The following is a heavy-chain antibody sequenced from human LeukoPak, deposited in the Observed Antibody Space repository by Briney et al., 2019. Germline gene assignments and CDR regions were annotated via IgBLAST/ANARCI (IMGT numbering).Heavy chain of an antibody. CDR3: ARHSDIVVVPAAPFDP. J-gene: IGHJ5*02. CDR1: GYSISSGYY. Sequence: SETLSLTCAVSGYSISSGYYWGWIRQPPGKGLEWIGSIYHSGSTYYNPSLKSRVTISVDTSKNQFSLKLSSVTAADTAVYYCARHSDIVVVPAAPFDPRGQGTLVTVSS. CDR2: IYHSGST. V-gene: IGHV4-38-2*01. D-gene: IGHD2-2*01.